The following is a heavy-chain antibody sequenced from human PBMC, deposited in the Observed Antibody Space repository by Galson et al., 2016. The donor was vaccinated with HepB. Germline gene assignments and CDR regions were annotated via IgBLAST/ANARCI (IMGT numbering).Heavy chain of an antibody. CDR3: AREGAYSGNDFGGGFDF. Sequence: LRLSCAASGFTFNSHKMQWVRQAPGKGLEWLSDISGSGYIIQYADSVKGRFTTSKANAKNSLFLEMNSLRDEDTAVYYCAREGAYSGNDFGGGFDFWGQGTLVTVSS. J-gene: IGHJ4*02. D-gene: IGHD5-12*01. V-gene: IGHV3-48*02. CDR1: GFTFNSHK. CDR2: ISGSGYII.